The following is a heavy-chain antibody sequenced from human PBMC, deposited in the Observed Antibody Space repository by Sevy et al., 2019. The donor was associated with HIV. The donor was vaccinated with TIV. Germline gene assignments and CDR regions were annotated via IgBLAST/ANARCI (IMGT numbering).Heavy chain of an antibody. CDR2: IIPILGTV. V-gene: IGHV1-69*13. J-gene: IGHJ4*02. CDR3: ARGGGNGWYYFDY. Sequence: ASVKVSCKASGGTFSSYGISWVRQAPGQGLEWMGGIIPILGTVSYAQKFQGRVTITADESTRTAYMELGSLNSEDTAVYYCARGGGNGWYYFDYWGQETLVTVSS. D-gene: IGHD6-19*01. CDR1: GGTFSSYG.